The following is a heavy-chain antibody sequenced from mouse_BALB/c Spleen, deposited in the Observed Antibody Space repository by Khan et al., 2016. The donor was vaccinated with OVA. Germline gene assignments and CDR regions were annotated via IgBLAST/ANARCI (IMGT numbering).Heavy chain of an antibody. CDR1: GYTFTNYW. CDR2: IYPSDSYT. V-gene: IGHV1-69*02. D-gene: IGHD1-1*01. J-gene: IGHJ4*01. Sequence: QVQLQQPGAELVRPGASMKLSCKASGYTFTNYWINWVKQRPGQGLEWIGNIYPSDSYTNYNQKFKDKATLTVDKSSSTAYIQLSSPTSDDSAVYYCTREGTTVDAMDYWGQGTSVTVSS. CDR3: TREGTTVDAMDY.